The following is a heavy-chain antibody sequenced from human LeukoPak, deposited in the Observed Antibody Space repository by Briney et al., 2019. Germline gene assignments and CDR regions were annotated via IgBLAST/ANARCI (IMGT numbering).Heavy chain of an antibody. CDR1: GGSISSHY. D-gene: IGHD5-18*01. CDR2: IYNSGST. V-gene: IGHV4-59*11. J-gene: IGHJ4*02. Sequence: SETLSLTCTVSGGSISSHYWSWIRQPPGKALEWIGYIYNSGSTNYNPSFKSRVTISLDTSKNQFSLKLTSVTAADTAVYYCARGGYSYGYDDDFEYWGQGILVTVSS. CDR3: ARGGYSYGYDDDFEY.